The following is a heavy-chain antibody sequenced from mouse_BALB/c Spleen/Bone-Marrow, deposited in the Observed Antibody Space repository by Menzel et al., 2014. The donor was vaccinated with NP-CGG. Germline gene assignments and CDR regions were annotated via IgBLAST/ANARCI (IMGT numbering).Heavy chain of an antibody. D-gene: IGHD6-1*01. CDR2: ICAGGST. CDR1: GFSLTSYG. V-gene: IGHV2-9*02. Sequence: QVQLQQPGPGLVAPSQSLSITCTASGFSLTSYGVHWVRQPPGKGLEWMGAICAGGSTNYNSTLMSRLSISKDNSKSQVFLEMNSLQTDDTAMYYCARPTPRYFAMDYWGQEASVTVSS. CDR3: ARPTPRYFAMDY. J-gene: IGHJ4*01.